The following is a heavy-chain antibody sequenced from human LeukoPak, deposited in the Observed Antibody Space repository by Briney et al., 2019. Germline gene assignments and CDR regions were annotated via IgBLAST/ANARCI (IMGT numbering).Heavy chain of an antibody. CDR3: ARDVVAAAGSWDY. J-gene: IGHJ4*02. Sequence: SETLSLTCTVSGGSISSSSYYWGWIRQPPGKGLEWIGRIYTSGSTNYNPSLKSRVTMSVDTSKNQFSLNLSSVTAADTAVYYCARDVVAAAGSWDYWGQGTLVTVSS. V-gene: IGHV4-39*07. CDR2: IYTSGST. CDR1: GGSISSSSYY. D-gene: IGHD6-13*01.